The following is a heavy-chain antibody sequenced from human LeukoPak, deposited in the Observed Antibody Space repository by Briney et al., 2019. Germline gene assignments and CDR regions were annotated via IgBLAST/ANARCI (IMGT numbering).Heavy chain of an antibody. D-gene: IGHD2-15*01. V-gene: IGHV3-21*01. CDR2: ISSSSSYI. Sequence: AGGSLRLSCATSGFTFSSYSMNWVRQAPGKGLEWVSSISSSSSYIYYADSVKGRFTISRDNAKNSLYLQMNSLRAEDTAVYYCARDVYCSGGGCPPGDAFDIWGQGTMVTVSS. J-gene: IGHJ3*02. CDR3: ARDVYCSGGGCPPGDAFDI. CDR1: GFTFSSYS.